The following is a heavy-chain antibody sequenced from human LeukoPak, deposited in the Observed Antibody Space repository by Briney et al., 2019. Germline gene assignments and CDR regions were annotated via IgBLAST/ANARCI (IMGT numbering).Heavy chain of an antibody. J-gene: IGHJ4*02. Sequence: ASVKVSCKASGYTFTGYYMHWVRQAPGQGLEWMGWINPNSGGTNYAQKFQGRVTMTRDTSISTAYMELSRLRSDDTAVYYCARGDYYGSGSYYNPFDYWGQGTLVTVSS. V-gene: IGHV1-2*02. CDR2: INPNSGGT. D-gene: IGHD3-10*01. CDR1: GYTFTGYY. CDR3: ARGDYYGSGSYYNPFDY.